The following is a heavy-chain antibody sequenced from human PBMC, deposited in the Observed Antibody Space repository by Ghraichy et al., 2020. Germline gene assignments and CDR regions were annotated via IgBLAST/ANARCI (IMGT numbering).Heavy chain of an antibody. J-gene: IGHJ4*02. CDR3: AREYMSTWFLFDY. CDR1: GFTFGTYA. D-gene: IGHD6-13*01. V-gene: IGHV3-23*01. CDR2: ISGGAATNT. Sequence: GESLNISCAASGFTFGTYAMGWVRQAPGKGLEWVATISGGAATNTFFGGSVEGRFTISRDASQNTVFLQMNSLRAGDTAVYYCAREYMSTWFLFDYWGQGTLVTVSS.